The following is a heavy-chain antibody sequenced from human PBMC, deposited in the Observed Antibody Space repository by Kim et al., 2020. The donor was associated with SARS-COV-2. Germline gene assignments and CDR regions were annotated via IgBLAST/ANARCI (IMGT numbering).Heavy chain of an antibody. J-gene: IGHJ6*02. D-gene: IGHD6-6*01. CDR3: ERGRPLSSFDYYYYGMDV. V-gene: IGHV4-34*01. CDR2: INHSGST. Sequence: SETLSLTCAVYGGSFSGYYWSWIRQPPGKGLEWIGEINHSGSTNYNPSLKSRVTISVDTSKNQFSLKLSSVTAADTAVYYCERGRPLSSFDYYYYGMDVWGQGTTVTVSS. CDR1: GGSFSGYY.